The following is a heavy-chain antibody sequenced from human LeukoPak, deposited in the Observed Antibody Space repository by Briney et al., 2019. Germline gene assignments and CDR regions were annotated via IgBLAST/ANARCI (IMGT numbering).Heavy chain of an antibody. D-gene: IGHD6-19*01. CDR2: ISYDGSNK. CDR3: ARDREQWLVQGGFDY. Sequence: PGRSLRLSCAASGFTFSSYAMHWVRQAPGKGLEWVAVISYDGSNKYYADSVKGRFTISRDNSKNTLYLQMNSLRAEDTAVYYCARDREQWLVQGGFDYWGQGTLVTVSS. V-gene: IGHV3-30*01. J-gene: IGHJ4*02. CDR1: GFTFSSYA.